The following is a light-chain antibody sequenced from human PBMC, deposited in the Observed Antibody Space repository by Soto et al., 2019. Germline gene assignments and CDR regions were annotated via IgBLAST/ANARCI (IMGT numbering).Light chain of an antibody. V-gene: IGKV1-39*01. CDR1: QSIGNY. Sequence: DIQMIQSPSSLSASVGDRVTITCRASQSIGNYLSWYQQKPGRAPKLLINVASTLQSGVPSRFSGSGSGTDFTLAISSLQPEDFATYYCQQSSSTPQTFGGGTKVDIK. J-gene: IGKJ4*01. CDR2: VAS. CDR3: QQSSSTPQT.